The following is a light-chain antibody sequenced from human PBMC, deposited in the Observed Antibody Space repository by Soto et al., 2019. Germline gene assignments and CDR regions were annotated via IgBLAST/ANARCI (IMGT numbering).Light chain of an antibody. Sequence: EIVLTQSPATLSLSPGERATLSCRASQSVSSNLAWYQQKPGQAPRLLIYGASTRATGIPAGFSGSGSGTEFTLTISSLQSEDFAVYYCQQYNNWPPITFGQGTRLEIK. CDR2: GAS. V-gene: IGKV3-15*01. CDR3: QQYNNWPPIT. J-gene: IGKJ5*01. CDR1: QSVSSN.